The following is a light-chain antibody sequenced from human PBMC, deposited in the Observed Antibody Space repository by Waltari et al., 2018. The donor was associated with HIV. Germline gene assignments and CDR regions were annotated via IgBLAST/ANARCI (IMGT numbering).Light chain of an antibody. Sequence: QSALTQPASVSGSPGTSITISCTGTSSDVGGYNYVSWYQQHPGKPPKLMIYNVSNRPAGVPNRFAGSKAGNTASLTISGLQAEDEADYYCSSYTSSSTRGFGGGTNLTVL. CDR3: SSYTSSSTRG. V-gene: IGLV2-14*01. J-gene: IGLJ3*02. CDR2: NVS. CDR1: SSDVGGYNY.